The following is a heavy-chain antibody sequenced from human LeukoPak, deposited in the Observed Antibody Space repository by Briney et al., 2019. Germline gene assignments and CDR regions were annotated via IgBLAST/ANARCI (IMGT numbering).Heavy chain of an antibody. V-gene: IGHV3-30*03. Sequence: PGRSLRLSCAASGFTFSSYGMHWVRQAPGKGLEWVAVISYDGSNKYYADSVKGRFTISRDNSKNTLYLQMNSLRPEDTAVYYCARPSPPGDGYNPCDYWGPGALVIVSS. CDR2: ISYDGSNK. D-gene: IGHD5-24*01. J-gene: IGHJ4*02. CDR1: GFTFSSYG. CDR3: ARPSPPGDGYNPCDY.